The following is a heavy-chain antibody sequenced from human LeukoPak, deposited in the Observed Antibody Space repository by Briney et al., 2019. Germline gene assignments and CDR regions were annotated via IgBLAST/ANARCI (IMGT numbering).Heavy chain of an antibody. D-gene: IGHD5-18*01. J-gene: IGHJ4*02. CDR3: AKDWGHTTMVRYYFDY. V-gene: IGHV3-33*06. CDR1: GFTFSSYG. CDR2: IWYEGNNK. Sequence: GGSLRLSCAASGFTFSSYGVHWVRQAPEKGLEWVAVIWYEGNNKDYADTVKGRFTSSRDNSKNTLYLQMNSLRAEDTAVYYCAKDWGHTTMVRYYFDYWGQGALVTVSS.